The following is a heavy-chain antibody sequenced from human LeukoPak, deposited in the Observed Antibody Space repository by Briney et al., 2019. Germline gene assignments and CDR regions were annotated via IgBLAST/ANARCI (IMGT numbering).Heavy chain of an antibody. Sequence: GGSLRLSCAASGFTFSSYSMNWVRQAPGKGLEWVSYISNSSSTIYYADSVKGRFTISRDNAKNSLYLQMNSLRDEDTAVYYCARESSGWTRFDYWGQGTLVTVSS. CDR1: GFTFSSYS. CDR2: ISNSSSTI. D-gene: IGHD6-19*01. J-gene: IGHJ4*02. CDR3: ARESSGWTRFDY. V-gene: IGHV3-48*02.